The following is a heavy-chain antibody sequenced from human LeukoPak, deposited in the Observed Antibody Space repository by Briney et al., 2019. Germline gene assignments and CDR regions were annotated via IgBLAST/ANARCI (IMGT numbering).Heavy chain of an antibody. V-gene: IGHV4-61*02. CDR2: IYTSGST. CDR1: GGSISSGSYY. Sequence: PSETLSLTCTVSGGSISSGSYYWSWIRQPAGKGLQWIGRIYTSGSTNYNPSLKSRVTISVDTSKNQFSLKLSSVTAADTAVYYCAREYGTYYDILTGTDYFDYWGQGTLVTVSS. CDR3: AREYGTYYDILTGTDYFDY. J-gene: IGHJ4*02. D-gene: IGHD3-9*01.